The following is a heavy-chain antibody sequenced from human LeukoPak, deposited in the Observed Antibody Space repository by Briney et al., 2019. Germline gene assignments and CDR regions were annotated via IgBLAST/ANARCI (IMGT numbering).Heavy chain of an antibody. D-gene: IGHD6-6*01. CDR2: INSDGSEG. Sequence: GGSLRLSCAVSGFTFCGFWMSWSRQAPGKGLVWVASINSDGSEGYYADVVKGRFTISRDNGKNCLYLQINSRRAEDTAVYYCARSSYSSSSSVWGQGTMVTVSS. CDR3: ARSSYSSSSSV. V-gene: IGHV3-7*03. J-gene: IGHJ3*01. CDR1: GFTFCGFW.